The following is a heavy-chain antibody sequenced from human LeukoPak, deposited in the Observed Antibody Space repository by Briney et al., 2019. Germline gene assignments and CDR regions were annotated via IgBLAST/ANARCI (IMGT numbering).Heavy chain of an antibody. CDR2: INHSGST. CDR3: AREPSIADPSPQMDV. Sequence: SETLSLTCAVYGGSFSGYYWSWIRQPPGKGLEWIGEINHSGSTNYNPSLKSRVTISVDTSKNQFSLKLSSVTAADTAVYYCAREPSIADPSPQMDVWGKGTTVTVSS. D-gene: IGHD6-6*01. V-gene: IGHV4-34*01. CDR1: GGSFSGYY. J-gene: IGHJ6*04.